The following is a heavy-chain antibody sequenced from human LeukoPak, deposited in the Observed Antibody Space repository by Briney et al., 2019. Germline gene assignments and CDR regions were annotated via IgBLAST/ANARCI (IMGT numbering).Heavy chain of an antibody. J-gene: IGHJ3*02. D-gene: IGHD2-2*01. CDR1: GFTFKSFS. CDR3: AKEVEVIPAAGDAFDI. CDR2: ISGSGGST. V-gene: IGHV3-23*01. Sequence: GGSLRLSCGGSGFTFKSFSMHWVRQAPGKGLEWVSAISGSGGSTYYADSVKGRFTISRDNSKNTLYLQMNSLRAEDTAVYNCAKEVEVIPAAGDAFDIWGQGTLVTVSS.